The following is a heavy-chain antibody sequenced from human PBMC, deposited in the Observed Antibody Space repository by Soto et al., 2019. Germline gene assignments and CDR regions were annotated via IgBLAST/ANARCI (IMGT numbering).Heavy chain of an antibody. CDR1: EFSFKNFG. CDR2: SSYDGDKT. D-gene: IGHD1-26*01. J-gene: IGHJ5*02. Sequence: QVQLVESRGGVVQPGRTLRLSCTGAEFSFKNFGMHWVHQAPGQGPELLAVSSYDGDKTHHEDSVKGRFTVSRCSSKNTLYLQMDSLRLADTAMYFCEKGPFANAFSNYYFQPWGQGNHVTISS. V-gene: IGHV3-30*01. CDR3: EKGPFANAFSNYYFQP.